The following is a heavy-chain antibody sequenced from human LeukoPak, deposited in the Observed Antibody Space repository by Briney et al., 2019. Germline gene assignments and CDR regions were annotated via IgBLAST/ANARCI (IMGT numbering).Heavy chain of an antibody. CDR2: IYYSGST. D-gene: IGHD1-7*01. CDR1: GXXIXSYY. J-gene: IGHJ4*02. CDR3: ASGNWNYYYFDY. Sequence: SETXXLXXXXXGXXIXSYYWSWIRXPPGKGLEWIGYIYYSGSTNYNPSLKSRVTISLDTSKNQSSLKLSSVTAADTAVYYCASGNWNYYYFDYWGQGTLVTVSS. V-gene: IGHV4-59*01.